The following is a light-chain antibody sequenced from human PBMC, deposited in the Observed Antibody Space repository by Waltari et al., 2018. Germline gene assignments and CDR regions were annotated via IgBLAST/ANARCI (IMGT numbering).Light chain of an antibody. V-gene: IGKV1-9*01. CDR1: QAISSY. Sequence: DLQLTQSPSFLSASVGDRVTITCRASQAISSYLAWYQQKPGKAPNLLIYAASTLQSGVPSRFSGSGSGTEFTLTISSLQPEDFATYYCQQVDNYPIFTFGPGTKVDIK. CDR3: QQVDNYPIFT. CDR2: AAS. J-gene: IGKJ3*01.